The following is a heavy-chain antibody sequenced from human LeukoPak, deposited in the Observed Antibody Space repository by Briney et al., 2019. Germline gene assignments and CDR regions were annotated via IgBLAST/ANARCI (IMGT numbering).Heavy chain of an antibody. V-gene: IGHV3-73*01. CDR3: AIRLPHTSTYRFDY. CDR1: GFIFSGSA. Sequence: GGSLRLSCAASGFIFSGSAVHWVRQASEKGLEWVGRIRSKANIYATKYAASMIGRFTISRDDSKNTAYLEMNNLKTEDTAVYYCAIRLPHTSTYRFDYWGQGTLVTVSS. J-gene: IGHJ4*02. CDR2: IRSKANIYAT. D-gene: IGHD2/OR15-2a*01.